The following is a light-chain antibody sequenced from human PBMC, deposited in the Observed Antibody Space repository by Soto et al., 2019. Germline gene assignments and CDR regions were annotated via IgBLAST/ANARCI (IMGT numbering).Light chain of an antibody. CDR1: QSVSSN. CDR3: QQYNNWPPPCT. J-gene: IGKJ1*01. CDR2: DAS. Sequence: EIVMTQSPGTLAVSPGQRATLACRASQSVSSNLAWYQQKPGTAPRLLXSDASARATGIPARFSGSGFGTEFTLTITSLQSEDFALYHCQQYNNWPPPCTFGQGTKVDIK. V-gene: IGKV3-15*01.